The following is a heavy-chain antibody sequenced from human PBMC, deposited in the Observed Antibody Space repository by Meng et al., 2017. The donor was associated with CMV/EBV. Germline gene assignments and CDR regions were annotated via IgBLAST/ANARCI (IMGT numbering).Heavy chain of an antibody. D-gene: IGHD5-18*01. Sequence: GSLRLSCAVYGGSFSGYYWSWIRQPPGKGLEWIGEINHGGSTNYNPSLKSRVTISVDTSKNQFSLKLSSVTAADTAVYYCARDTWILDYWGQGTLVTVSS. V-gene: IGHV4-34*01. CDR2: INHGGST. CDR1: GGSFSGYY. CDR3: ARDTWILDY. J-gene: IGHJ4*02.